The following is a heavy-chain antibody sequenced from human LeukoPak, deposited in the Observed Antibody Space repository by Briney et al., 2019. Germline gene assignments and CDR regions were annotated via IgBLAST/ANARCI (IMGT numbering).Heavy chain of an antibody. CDR1: GYTFTSSG. D-gene: IGHD1-26*01. CDR3: ARDRVQIVGASSVYFQY. CDR2: ISGYNGNT. Sequence: ASVKVSCKASGYTFTSSGISWVRQAPGQGLEGIGWISGYNGNTKYAQRFQGRVTMTTDTSTSTAYMDLRRLRSDDTAMYFCARDRVQIVGASSVYFQYWGQGTLVTVSS. J-gene: IGHJ1*01. V-gene: IGHV1-18*01.